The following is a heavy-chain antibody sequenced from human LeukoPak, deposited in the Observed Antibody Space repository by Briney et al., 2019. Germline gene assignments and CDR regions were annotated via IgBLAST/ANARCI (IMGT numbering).Heavy chain of an antibody. CDR2: IYYSGST. J-gene: IGHJ4*02. CDR1: GGSISSSSYY. D-gene: IGHD3-22*01. CDR3: ARAKLTFYDSSGPYYFDY. V-gene: IGHV4-39*01. Sequence: KTSETLSLTCTVSGGSISSSSYYWGWIRQPPGKGLEWIGSIYYSGSTYYNPSLKSRFTISVDTSKNQFSLKLSSVTAADTAVYYCARAKLTFYDSSGPYYFDYWGQGTLVTVSS.